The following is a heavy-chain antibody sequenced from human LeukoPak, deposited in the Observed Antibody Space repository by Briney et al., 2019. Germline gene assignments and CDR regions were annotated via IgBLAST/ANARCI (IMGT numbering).Heavy chain of an antibody. J-gene: IGHJ6*02. D-gene: IGHD3-10*01. V-gene: IGHV1-2*04. CDR3: ARANPYYYGSGSYPPSVYYGMDV. Sequence: ASVKVSCKASGYTFTGYYMHWVRQAPGQGLEWMGWINPNSGGTNYAQKFQGWVTMTRDTSTSTAYMELSRLRSDDTAVYYCARANPYYYGSGSYPPSVYYGMDVWGQGTTVTVSS. CDR2: INPNSGGT. CDR1: GYTFTGYY.